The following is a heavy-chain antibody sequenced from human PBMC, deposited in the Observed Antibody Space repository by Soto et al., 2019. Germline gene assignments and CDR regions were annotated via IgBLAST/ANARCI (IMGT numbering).Heavy chain of an antibody. D-gene: IGHD1-26*01. CDR2: ISGSGGST. CDR3: ARRGSGSYYDY. CDR1: GFTFGSYA. J-gene: IGHJ4*02. V-gene: IGHV3-23*01. Sequence: EVQLLESGGGLVQPGGSLRLSCAASGFTFGSYAMRWVRQAPVKGLEWVPAISGSGGSTYYADSVKGRFTISRDNSKNTLYLQMNSLRAEDTAVYYCARRGSGSYYDYWGPGTLVTVSS.